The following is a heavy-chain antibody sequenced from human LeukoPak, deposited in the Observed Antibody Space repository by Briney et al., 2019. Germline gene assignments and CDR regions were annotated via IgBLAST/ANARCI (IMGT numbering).Heavy chain of an antibody. CDR3: AKDPRRYSGYAPVGFVY. V-gene: IGHV3-23*01. Sequence: GGSLRLSCAASGFTFTSYAMSWVRQAPGKGLEWVSGISGSGGSTHYADSVKGRFTISRDNSKNTLYLQMNSLRAEDTAVYYCAKDPRRYSGYAPVGFVYWGQGTLVTVSS. J-gene: IGHJ4*02. CDR2: ISGSGGST. CDR1: GFTFTSYA. D-gene: IGHD5-12*01.